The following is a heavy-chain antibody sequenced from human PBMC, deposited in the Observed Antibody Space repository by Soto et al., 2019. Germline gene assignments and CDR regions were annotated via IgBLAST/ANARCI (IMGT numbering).Heavy chain of an antibody. Sequence: PSETLSLTCAVYGGSFSGYYWSWIRQPPGKGLEWIGEINHSGSTNYKPSLKSRVTISVDTSKNQFSLKLSSVTAADTAVYYCGRGGWQKSWFDPWGQGTLVTVSS. J-gene: IGHJ5*02. CDR3: GRGGWQKSWFDP. CDR2: INHSGST. D-gene: IGHD6-19*01. V-gene: IGHV4-34*01. CDR1: GGSFSGYY.